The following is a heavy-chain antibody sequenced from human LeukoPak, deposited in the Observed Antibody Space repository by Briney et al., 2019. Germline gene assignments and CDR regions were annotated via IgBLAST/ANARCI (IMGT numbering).Heavy chain of an antibody. CDR3: AREISSWYRTEGRFDP. Sequence: GGSLRLSCAASGFTFSSYWMSWVRQAPGQGLEWVANIKQDGSEKYYVDSVNGRFTISRDNAKNSLYLQMNSLRAEDTAVYYCAREISSWYRTEGRFDPWGQGTLVTVSS. V-gene: IGHV3-7*01. D-gene: IGHD6-13*01. J-gene: IGHJ5*02. CDR1: GFTFSSYW. CDR2: IKQDGSEK.